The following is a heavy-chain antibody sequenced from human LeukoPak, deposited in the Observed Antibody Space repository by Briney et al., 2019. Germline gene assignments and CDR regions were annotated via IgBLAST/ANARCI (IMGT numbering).Heavy chain of an antibody. CDR1: GFTFSSYA. D-gene: IGHD3-3*01. CDR3: ATAKITIFGVVIIGDAFDI. V-gene: IGHV3-30-3*01. Sequence: GRSLRLSCAASGFTFSSYAMHWVRQAPGKGLEWVAVISYDGSNKYYADSVKGRFTISRDNSKNTLYLQMNSLRAEDTAVYYCATAKITIFGVVIIGDAFDIWGQGTMVTVSS. CDR2: ISYDGSNK. J-gene: IGHJ3*02.